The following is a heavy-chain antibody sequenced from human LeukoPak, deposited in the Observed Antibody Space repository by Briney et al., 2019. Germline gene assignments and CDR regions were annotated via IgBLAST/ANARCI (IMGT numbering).Heavy chain of an antibody. V-gene: IGHV1-8*01. CDR3: ARSNHGGLDY. Sequence: ASVKVSCKASGYTFTNYDINWVRQATGQGLEWMGWMNPNSGNTDYAQKFQGRVTITRNTSTSTAYMELSSLRSADTAIYYCARSNHGGLDYWGQGTLVTVSS. J-gene: IGHJ4*02. CDR2: MNPNSGNT. CDR1: GYTFTNYD. D-gene: IGHD4-4*01.